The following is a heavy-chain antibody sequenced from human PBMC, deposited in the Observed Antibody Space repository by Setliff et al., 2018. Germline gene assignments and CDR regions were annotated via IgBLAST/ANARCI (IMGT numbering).Heavy chain of an antibody. V-gene: IGHV1-69*13. D-gene: IGHD3-16*01. CDR2: FIPILGAT. CDR3: ARALRSPLGGTAFVPVHFDP. CDR1: GGTFSSSG. Sequence: SVKVSCKSSGGTFSSSGITWVRQAPGQGLQWLGRFIPILGATNYAQNFQGRVTITADESTSTGYMELRSLRSDDTAVYYCARALRSPLGGTAFVPVHFDPWGQGILVTVSS. J-gene: IGHJ5*02.